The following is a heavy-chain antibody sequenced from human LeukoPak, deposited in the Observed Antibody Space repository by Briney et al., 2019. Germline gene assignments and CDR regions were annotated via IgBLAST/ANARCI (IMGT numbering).Heavy chain of an antibody. J-gene: IGHJ4*02. CDR2: INHSGST. Sequence: SETLSLTCAVYGGSFSGYYWSWIRQPPGKGLEWIGEINHSGSTNYNPSLKSRVTISVDTSKNQFSLKLSSVTAADTAVYYCARGRRWVPPDYWGQGTLVTLSS. D-gene: IGHD4-23*01. V-gene: IGHV4-34*01. CDR3: ARGRRWVPPDY. CDR1: GGSFSGYY.